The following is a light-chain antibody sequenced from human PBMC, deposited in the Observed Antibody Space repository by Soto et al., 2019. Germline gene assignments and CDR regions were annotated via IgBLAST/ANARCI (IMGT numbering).Light chain of an antibody. Sequence: QSALTQPPSASGSPGQSVAISCTGTTSDIGGYNYVSWYQQHPGKAPKLMIYEVNKRPSGVPDRFSGSKSGNTASLTVSGLQAEDEADYYCSSHGGNSPYAFGTGTKLTVL. J-gene: IGLJ1*01. CDR2: EVN. CDR3: SSHGGNSPYA. CDR1: TSDIGGYNY. V-gene: IGLV2-8*01.